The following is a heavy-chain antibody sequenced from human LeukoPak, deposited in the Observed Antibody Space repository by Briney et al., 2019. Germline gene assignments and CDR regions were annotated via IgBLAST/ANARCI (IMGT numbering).Heavy chain of an antibody. J-gene: IGHJ4*02. D-gene: IGHD2-8*01. CDR3: ATCTWLHYFDH. Sequence: GGSLRLSCAASGFTVSSNYMSWVRQAPGKGQEWVSVIYSGGSTYYADSVKGRFTISRDNSKNTLYLQMNSLRAEDTAVYYCATCTWLHYFDHWGQGTLVTVSS. CDR1: GFTVSSNY. CDR2: IYSGGST. V-gene: IGHV3-53*01.